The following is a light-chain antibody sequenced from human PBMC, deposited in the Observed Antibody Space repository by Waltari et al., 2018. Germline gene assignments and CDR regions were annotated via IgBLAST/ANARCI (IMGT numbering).Light chain of an antibody. CDR2: EVS. CDR1: SSDAGGYTS. J-gene: IGLJ1*01. CDR3: SSYTSSSTYV. V-gene: IGLV2-14*01. Sequence: QSALTQPASVSGSPGKSITISCTGTSSDAGGYTSVSWYQQHPGKAPKLMIYEVSNRPSGVSNRVSGSKSGNTASLTISGLQAEDEADYYCSSYTSSSTYVFGTGTKVTVL.